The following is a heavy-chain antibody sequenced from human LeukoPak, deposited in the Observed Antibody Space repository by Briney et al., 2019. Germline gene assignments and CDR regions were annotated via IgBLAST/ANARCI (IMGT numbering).Heavy chain of an antibody. CDR3: ARDWIQLWLHGPGY. J-gene: IGHJ4*02. CDR1: GFSFSSYA. D-gene: IGHD5-18*01. V-gene: IGHV3-30*14. Sequence: PGGSLRLSCAASGFSFSSYAMHWVRPAPGKGLEWVAVISYDGSNKYYADSVKGRFTISRENSKNTLYRQWNSWSAEDQAVYYCARDWIQLWLHGPGYWGQGTLVTVSS. CDR2: ISYDGSNK.